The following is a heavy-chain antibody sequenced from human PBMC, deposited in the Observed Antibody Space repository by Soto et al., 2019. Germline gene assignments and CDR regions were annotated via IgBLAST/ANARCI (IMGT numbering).Heavy chain of an antibody. V-gene: IGHV3-21*01. CDR3: ASGALTFDY. J-gene: IGHJ4*02. CDR2: ISSSSSYI. CDR1: GFTFSSYS. Sequence: EVQLVESGGGLVKPGGSLRLSCAASGFTFSSYSMNWVRQAPGKGLEWVSSISSSSSYIYYADSVKGRLTISRDNAKNSLYLQMNSLRAEDTAVYYCASGALTFDYWGQGTLVTVSS.